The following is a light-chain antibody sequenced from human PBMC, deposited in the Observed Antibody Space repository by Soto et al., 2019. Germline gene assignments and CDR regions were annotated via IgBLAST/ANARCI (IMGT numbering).Light chain of an antibody. J-gene: IGLJ2*01. V-gene: IGLV1-40*01. CDR3: QSYDSSLSGFVV. Sequence: QAVVTQPPSVSGAPGQRVTISCTGSSSNIGAGYDVHWYQQLPGTAPKLLIYGNSNRPSGVPDRFSGPKSGTSASLAITGLQAEDEADYYCQSYDSSLSGFVVFGGGTKLTVL. CDR2: GNS. CDR1: SSNIGAGYD.